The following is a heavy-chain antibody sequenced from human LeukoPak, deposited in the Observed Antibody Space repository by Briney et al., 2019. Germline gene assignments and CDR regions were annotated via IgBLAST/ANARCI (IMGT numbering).Heavy chain of an antibody. Sequence: SETLSLTCTASGGSISSYYWSWIRQPPGKGLEWIGYIHYTGSTNYNPSLKSRVTISVDTSKNQFSLKLTSVTAADTAVYYCARVEEGYGSGRRENYYYYYMDVWGKGTTVTISS. CDR3: ARVEEGYGSGRRENYYYYYMDV. D-gene: IGHD3-10*01. CDR1: GGSISSYY. CDR2: IHYTGST. V-gene: IGHV4-59*01. J-gene: IGHJ6*03.